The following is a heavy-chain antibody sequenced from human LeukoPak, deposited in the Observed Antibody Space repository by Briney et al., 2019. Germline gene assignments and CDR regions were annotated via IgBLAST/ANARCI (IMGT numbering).Heavy chain of an antibody. Sequence: PGGSLRLSCAASGFTFSSYAMSWVRQAPGKGLEWVSAISGSGGSTYYADSVKGRFTISRDNSKNTLYLQMSSLRAEDTAVYYCAKDLVGYSYGYPYFDYWGQGTLVTVSS. D-gene: IGHD5-18*01. J-gene: IGHJ4*02. V-gene: IGHV3-23*01. CDR2: ISGSGGST. CDR1: GFTFSSYA. CDR3: AKDLVGYSYGYPYFDY.